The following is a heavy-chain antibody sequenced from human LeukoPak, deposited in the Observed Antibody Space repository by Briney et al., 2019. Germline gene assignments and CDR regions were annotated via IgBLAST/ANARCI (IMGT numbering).Heavy chain of an antibody. CDR3: ARAAPLPLVGVVVVAAGKESRQNTNPFDP. Sequence: ASVNVSCKASGSTFTNYFIHWVRQAPGQGLEWMGWINPNSGGTNYAQKFQGRVTMTRDTSISTACMELSRLRSDDTAVYYCARAAPLPLVGVVVVAAGKESRQNTNPFDPWGQGTLVTVSS. D-gene: IGHD2-15*01. CDR2: INPNSGGT. V-gene: IGHV1-2*02. CDR1: GSTFTNYF. J-gene: IGHJ5*02.